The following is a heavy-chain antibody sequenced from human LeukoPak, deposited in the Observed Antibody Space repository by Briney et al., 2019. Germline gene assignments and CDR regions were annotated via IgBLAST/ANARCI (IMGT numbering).Heavy chain of an antibody. CDR3: ARGQSRYFDWYLGFFDY. CDR2: ISSTSSYI. D-gene: IGHD3-9*01. Sequence: GGSLRLSCAASGFTFSSYMNWVRQAPGKGLEWVSSISSTSSYIYYADSVKGRFTISRDNAKNSLYLQMSSPRADDTAVYYCARGQSRYFDWYLGFFDYWGQGTLVTVSS. J-gene: IGHJ4*02. CDR1: GFTFSSY. V-gene: IGHV3-21*01.